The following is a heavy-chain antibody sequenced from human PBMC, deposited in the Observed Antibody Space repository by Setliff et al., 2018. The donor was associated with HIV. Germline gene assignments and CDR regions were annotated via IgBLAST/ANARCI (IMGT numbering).Heavy chain of an antibody. CDR2: VSSDGKTR. Sequence: GESLKISCAASGFTFSSYAMQWVRQAPGKGLEWVAVVSSDGKTRFYAESVKGRFTISRDNSKNTVSLQMDSLRVEDTAVYYCAREETNRGELHDWGQGTLVTVSS. V-gene: IGHV3-30*04. D-gene: IGHD1-7*01. CDR1: GFTFSSYA. CDR3: AREETNRGELHD. J-gene: IGHJ1*01.